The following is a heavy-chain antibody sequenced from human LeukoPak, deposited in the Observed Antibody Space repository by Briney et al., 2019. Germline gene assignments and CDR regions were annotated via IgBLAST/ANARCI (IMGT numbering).Heavy chain of an antibody. V-gene: IGHV1-18*01. CDR2: ISGYNGNT. CDR3: ARDDSSGWSSYFDY. Sequence: ASVKVSCKASGGTFSSYAISWVRQAPGQGLERMGWISGYNGNTKYAQKLQGRVTMTTDTSTSTAYMELRSLRSDDTAVYYCARDDSSGWSSYFDYWGQGTLVTVSS. CDR1: GGTFSSYA. D-gene: IGHD6-19*01. J-gene: IGHJ4*02.